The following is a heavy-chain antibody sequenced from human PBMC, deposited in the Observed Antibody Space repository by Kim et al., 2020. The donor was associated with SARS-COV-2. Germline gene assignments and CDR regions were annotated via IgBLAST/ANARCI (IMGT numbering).Heavy chain of an antibody. CDR3: AKVRGRVVGALLGGRGNYFDY. V-gene: IGHV3-23*01. CDR2: ISGSGGST. D-gene: IGHD1-26*01. CDR1: GFTFSSYA. J-gene: IGHJ4*02. Sequence: GGSLRLSCAASGFTFSSYAMSWVRQAPGKGLEWVSAISGSGGSTYYADSVKGRFTISRDNSKNTLYLQMNSLRAEDTAVYYCAKVRGRVVGALLGGRGNYFDYWGQGTLVTVSS.